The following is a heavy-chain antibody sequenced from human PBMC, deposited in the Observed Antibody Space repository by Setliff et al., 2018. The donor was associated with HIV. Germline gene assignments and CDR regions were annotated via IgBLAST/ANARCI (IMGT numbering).Heavy chain of an antibody. V-gene: IGHV4-4*08. Sequence: PSETLSLTCTVSGGSISSYYWSWIRQPPGKGLERIGYIYTSGSTNYNPSLKSRVTISVDTSKNQFSLKLSSVTAADTAVYYCARGAPGLTYYDIRFDPWGQGTLVTVSS. CDR3: ARGAPGLTYYDIRFDP. CDR2: IYTSGST. CDR1: GGSISSYY. D-gene: IGHD3-9*01. J-gene: IGHJ5*02.